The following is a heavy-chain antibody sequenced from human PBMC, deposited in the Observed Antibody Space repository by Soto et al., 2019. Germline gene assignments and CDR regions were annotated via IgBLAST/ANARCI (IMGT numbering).Heavy chain of an antibody. D-gene: IGHD2-15*01. Sequence: GGSMKISCKGSGYSFTSYWIGWVRQMPGKALEWMGIIYPGDSDTRYSPSFQGQVTISADKSISTAYLQWSSLKASDTAMYYCFGCSGGSCYSHYYGMDVWGQGTTVTVSS. CDR1: GYSFTSYW. CDR2: IYPGDSDT. V-gene: IGHV5-51*01. CDR3: FGCSGGSCYSHYYGMDV. J-gene: IGHJ6*02.